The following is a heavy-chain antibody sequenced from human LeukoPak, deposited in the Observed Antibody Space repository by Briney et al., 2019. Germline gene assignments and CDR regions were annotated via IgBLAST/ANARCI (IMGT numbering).Heavy chain of an antibody. V-gene: IGHV3-11*01. CDR1: GFTFSDYY. Sequence: GGSLRLSCAASGFTFSDYYMTWIRQAPGKGLEWVSYISRSGSSLYYGDSVKGRFSTSRDNAKNALYLQMNSLRAEDTAVYYCAREVVIFPDYYYYGLDVWGQGTTVTVSS. CDR3: AREVVIFPDYYYYGLDV. D-gene: IGHD2/OR15-2a*01. CDR2: ISRSGSSL. J-gene: IGHJ6*02.